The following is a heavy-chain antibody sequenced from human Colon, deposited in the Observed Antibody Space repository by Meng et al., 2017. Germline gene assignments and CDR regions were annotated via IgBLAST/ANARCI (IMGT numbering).Heavy chain of an antibody. CDR1: GYTFTSYD. J-gene: IGHJ4*02. CDR2: MNPNSGNT. D-gene: IGHD5-24*01. CDR3: ARYAAKMASFDY. Sequence: ASVKVSCKASGYTFTSYDINWVRQATGQGLEWMGWMNPNSGNTGYAQKFQGRVTITRNTSISTAYMELSSLRSEDTDVYYCARYAAKMASFDYWGQGTLVTVSS. V-gene: IGHV1-8*03.